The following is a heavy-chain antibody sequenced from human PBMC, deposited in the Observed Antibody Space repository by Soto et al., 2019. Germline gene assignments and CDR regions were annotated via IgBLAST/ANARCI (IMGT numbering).Heavy chain of an antibody. Sequence: SETLSLTCAVYGGSSSGYYWSWLRQPPGKGLEWLGEINHSGSTNYNPSLKSRVTISPDTSKNQFSLKLSSVTVADTAVYYCVRGPTAYRSGYYYRGDTFSYWGQGTLVTVSS. V-gene: IGHV4-34*01. CDR2: INHSGST. CDR1: GGSSSGYY. CDR3: VRGPTAYRSGYYYRGDTFSY. D-gene: IGHD3-22*01. J-gene: IGHJ4*02.